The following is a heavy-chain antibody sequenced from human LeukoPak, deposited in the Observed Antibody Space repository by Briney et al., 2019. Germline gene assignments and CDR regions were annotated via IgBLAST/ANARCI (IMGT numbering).Heavy chain of an antibody. D-gene: IGHD6-13*01. CDR1: GFTVSSNY. CDR3: ARATLIAAPFDY. Sequence: GGSLRLSCAASGFTVSSNYMSWVRQAPGKGLEWVSVIYSGGSTYYADSVKGRFTISRDNSKNTLYLQMNSLRAEDTAVYYCARATLIAAPFDYWGQGTLVTVSS. CDR2: IYSGGST. V-gene: IGHV3-53*01. J-gene: IGHJ4*02.